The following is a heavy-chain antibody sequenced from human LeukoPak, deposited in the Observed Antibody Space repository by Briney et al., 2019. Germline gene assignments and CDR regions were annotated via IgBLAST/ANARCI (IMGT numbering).Heavy chain of an antibody. CDR1: GYSISSGYY. J-gene: IGHJ6*03. D-gene: IGHD2-15*01. V-gene: IGHV4-38-2*02. CDR2: IYHSGST. Sequence: KPSETLSLTCTVSGYSISSGYYWGWIRQPPGKGLEWIGSIYHSGSTYYNPSLKSRVTISVDTSKNQFSLKLSSVTAADTAVYYCARVLRYCSGGNCYSGGLGYMDVWGKGTTVTISS. CDR3: ARVLRYCSGGNCYSGGLGYMDV.